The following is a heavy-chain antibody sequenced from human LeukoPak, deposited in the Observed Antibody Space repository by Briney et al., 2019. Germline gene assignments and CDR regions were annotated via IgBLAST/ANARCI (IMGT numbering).Heavy chain of an antibody. CDR3: ARAKYSSGWLYYYYMDV. J-gene: IGHJ6*03. CDR1: GGSISSYY. Sequence: PSETLSLTCTVSGGSISSYYWSWIRQPAGKGLEWIGRIYTSGSTNYNPSLKSRVTMSVDTSKNQFSLKLSSVTAADTAVYYCARAKYSSGWLYYYYMDVWGKGTTVTVSS. CDR2: IYTSGST. D-gene: IGHD6-19*01. V-gene: IGHV4-4*07.